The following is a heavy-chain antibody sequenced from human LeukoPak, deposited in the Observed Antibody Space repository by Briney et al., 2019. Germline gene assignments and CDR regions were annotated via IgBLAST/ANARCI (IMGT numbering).Heavy chain of an antibody. CDR3: ARSNPNKNALDL. Sequence: EGSLRLSCAASGFTLNSYLMSWVRQAPGGGLEWVANIKKDGSEENYLDSVKGRFTVSRDNAKNSLNLQMNSLRGEDTAVYYCARSNPNKNALDLWGQGTMVTISA. J-gene: IGHJ3*01. V-gene: IGHV3-7*01. D-gene: IGHD1-14*01. CDR1: GFTLNSYL. CDR2: IKKDGSEE.